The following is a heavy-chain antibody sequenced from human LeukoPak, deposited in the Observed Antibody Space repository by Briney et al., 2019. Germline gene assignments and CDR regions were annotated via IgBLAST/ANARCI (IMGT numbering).Heavy chain of an antibody. CDR2: ISWNSGSI. CDR3: AKGWSGSFDY. Sequence: GRSLRLSCAASGFTFDDYAMHWVRQAPGKGLEWVSGISWNSGSIGYADSVKGRFTTSRDNAKNSLYLQMNSLRAEDTALYYCAKGWSGSFDYWGQGTLVTVSS. D-gene: IGHD1-26*01. V-gene: IGHV3-9*01. CDR1: GFTFDDYA. J-gene: IGHJ4*02.